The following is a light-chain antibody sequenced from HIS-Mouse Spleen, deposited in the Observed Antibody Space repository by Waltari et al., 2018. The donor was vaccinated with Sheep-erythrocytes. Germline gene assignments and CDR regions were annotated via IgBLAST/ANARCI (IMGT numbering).Light chain of an antibody. Sequence: SYVLTQPPSVSVAPGQTARITCGGNNMGSKSVHWYQQKPGQAPVLVVYDDSDRPSGIPERFSGSKSGNTASLNISGLQAEDEADYYCCSYAGSYNHVFATGTKVTVL. CDR1: NMGSKS. CDR2: DDS. CDR3: CSYAGSYNHV. V-gene: IGLV3-21*02. J-gene: IGLJ1*01.